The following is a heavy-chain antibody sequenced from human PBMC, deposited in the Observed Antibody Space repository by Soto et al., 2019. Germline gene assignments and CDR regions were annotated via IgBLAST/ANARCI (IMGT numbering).Heavy chain of an antibody. D-gene: IGHD3-16*01. CDR2: IYYSGST. CDR1: GGSISSYY. Sequence: PSETLSLTCTVSGGSISSYYWRWIRQPPGKGLEWIGYIYYSGSTNYDPSLKSRVTISVDTSKNQFSLKLSYVTAADTAVYYCGRDEGGRGDGAFDIWGQGTMVT. V-gene: IGHV4-59*01. J-gene: IGHJ3*02. CDR3: GRDEGGRGDGAFDI.